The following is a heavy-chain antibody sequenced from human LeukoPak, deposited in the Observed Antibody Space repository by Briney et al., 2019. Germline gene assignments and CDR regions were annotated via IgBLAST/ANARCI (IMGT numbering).Heavy chain of an antibody. CDR2: IDPNTGDT. Sequence: ASVKVSCKASGYTFTSYYMHWVRQAPGQGLEWMGWIDPNTGDTNYSQNIQGRATMTRDTSINTAYMEFTSLGSDGTAVYYCARGRTMDGSTPPFEIWGQGTMVTVSS. D-gene: IGHD4/OR15-4a*01. CDR3: ARGRTMDGSTPPFEI. CDR1: GYTFTSYY. V-gene: IGHV1-2*02. J-gene: IGHJ3*02.